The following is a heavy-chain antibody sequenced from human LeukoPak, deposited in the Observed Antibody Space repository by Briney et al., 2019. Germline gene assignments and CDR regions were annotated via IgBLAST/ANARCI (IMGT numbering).Heavy chain of an antibody. CDR1: GFTFSSYA. CDR2: ISSSGSTI. D-gene: IGHD3-22*01. CDR3: AREGGSSGYRYFDL. J-gene: IGHJ2*01. V-gene: IGHV3-48*03. Sequence: GGSLRLSCAASGFTFSSYAMNWVRQAPGKGLEWVPYISSSGSTIYYADSVKGRFTISRDNAKNSLYLQMNSLRAEDTAVYYCAREGGSSGYRYFDLWGRGTLVTVSS.